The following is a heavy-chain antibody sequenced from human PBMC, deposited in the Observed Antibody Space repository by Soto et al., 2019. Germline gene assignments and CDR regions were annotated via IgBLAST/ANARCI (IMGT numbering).Heavy chain of an antibody. CDR2: INGGDGNT. D-gene: IGHD1-1*01. V-gene: IGHV1-3*01. CDR3: AREKEPTGPWFGL. J-gene: IGHJ5*02. CDR1: GYTFTTYA. Sequence: QVQLVQSGAEVRKPGASVKISCQASGYTFTTYALYWVRQAPGQRLEWMGWINGGDGNTRYSQKFQDRVTITRDTSASTTYMELSSLRSEDTAVYYCAREKEPTGPWFGLWGQGTLVTVSS.